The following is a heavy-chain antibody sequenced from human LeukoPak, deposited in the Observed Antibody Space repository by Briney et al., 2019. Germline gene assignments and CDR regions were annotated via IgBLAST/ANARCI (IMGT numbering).Heavy chain of an antibody. Sequence: ASVKVSCKASGYTFTGYYMHWVRQAPGQGLEWMGWINPNSGGTNYAQKFQGRVTMTRDTSISTAYMELSRLRSDDTAVYYCARVYGSGSPRLGYMDVWGKGTTVTVSS. D-gene: IGHD3-10*01. CDR3: ARVYGSGSPRLGYMDV. J-gene: IGHJ6*03. V-gene: IGHV1-2*02. CDR1: GYTFTGYY. CDR2: INPNSGGT.